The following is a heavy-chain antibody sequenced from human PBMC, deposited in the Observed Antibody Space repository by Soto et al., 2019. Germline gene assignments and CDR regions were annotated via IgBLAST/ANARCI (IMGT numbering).Heavy chain of an antibody. CDR2: IIPIFGTA. D-gene: IGHD2-15*01. J-gene: IGHJ6*02. Sequence: SVKVSCKASGGTFSSYAISWVRQAPGQGLEWMGGIIPIFGTANYAQKFQGRVTITADESTSTAYMELSSLRSEDTAVYYCARDSWIGDIVVVVAATPGYYYGMDVWGQGTTVTVSS. CDR3: ARDSWIGDIVVVVAATPGYYYGMDV. V-gene: IGHV1-69*13. CDR1: GGTFSSYA.